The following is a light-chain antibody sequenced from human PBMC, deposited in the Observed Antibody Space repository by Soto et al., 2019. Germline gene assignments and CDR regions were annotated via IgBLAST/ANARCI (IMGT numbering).Light chain of an antibody. J-gene: IGLJ2*01. CDR2: GNN. CDR3: QAYYMPGLNTHVI. Sequence: QSVLTQPPSVSGAPGQRVTISCTGSNSNIGAGYDVHWYQQIPGTAPKLLIYGNNNRPSGVPDRFSGSKSGTSASLAITGLQAEDECDYYCQAYYMPGLNTHVIFGGGTQLTVL. V-gene: IGLV1-40*01. CDR1: NSNIGAGYD.